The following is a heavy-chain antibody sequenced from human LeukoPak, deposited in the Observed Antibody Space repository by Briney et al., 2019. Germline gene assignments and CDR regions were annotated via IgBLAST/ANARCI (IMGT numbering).Heavy chain of an antibody. CDR1: GYTLTELS. D-gene: IGHD3-9*01. V-gene: IGHV1-24*01. CDR3: AAGRILRYFDYFDY. J-gene: IGHJ4*02. Sequence: ASVKVSCKVSGYTLTELSMHWVRQAPGKGLEWMGGFDPEDGETIYAQKFQDRVTMTEDTSTDTAYMELSSLRSEDTAVYYCAAGRILRYFDYFDYWGQGTLVPSPQ. CDR2: FDPEDGET.